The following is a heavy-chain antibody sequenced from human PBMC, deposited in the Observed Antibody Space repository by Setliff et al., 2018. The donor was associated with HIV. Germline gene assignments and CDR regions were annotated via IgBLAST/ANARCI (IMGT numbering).Heavy chain of an antibody. D-gene: IGHD3-22*01. J-gene: IGHJ6*03. Sequence: SETLSLTCTVSGGSISSSNYYWGWIRQPPGKGLEWIGSIYYSGSTYYNPSLKSRVTISVDTSKNQFSLKLSSVTAADTAVYYCARQHYYDSSGRNLMDVWGKGTTVTVSS. CDR3: ARQHYYDSSGRNLMDV. CDR2: IYYSGST. CDR1: GGSISSSNYY. V-gene: IGHV4-39*01.